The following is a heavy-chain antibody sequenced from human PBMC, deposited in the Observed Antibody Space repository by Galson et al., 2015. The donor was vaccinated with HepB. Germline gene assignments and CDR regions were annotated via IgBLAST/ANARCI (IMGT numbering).Heavy chain of an antibody. CDR1: GFIFSDYY. CDR3: VTDRDCSGTKCYYTRFDS. CDR2: ISNLGTTR. Sequence: SLRLFCATSGFIFSDYYMSWIRQAPGKGLEWISYISNLGTTRYYADSVKGRFTISRDNANNTLYLQMDRLTAEDTAVYYCVTDRDCSGTKCYYTRFDSWGQGTPVTVSS. D-gene: IGHD2-2*01. J-gene: IGHJ5*01. V-gene: IGHV3-11*01.